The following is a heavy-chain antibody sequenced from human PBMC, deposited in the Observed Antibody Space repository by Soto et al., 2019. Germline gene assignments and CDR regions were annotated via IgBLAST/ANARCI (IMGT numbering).Heavy chain of an antibody. Sequence: EVQLVESGGGLVQPGRSLRLSCAASGFTFDDFAMHWVRQAPGKGLEWVSCISWNSGNTGYADSVRGRFTISRDNAKNSRYLQMDSLRAEDTAVYYCAKDTSFQLLHKGTFYSWGQGTLVTVSS. J-gene: IGHJ4*02. V-gene: IGHV3-9*01. CDR2: ISWNSGNT. CDR3: AKDTSFQLLHKGTFYS. CDR1: GFTFDDFA. D-gene: IGHD2-2*01.